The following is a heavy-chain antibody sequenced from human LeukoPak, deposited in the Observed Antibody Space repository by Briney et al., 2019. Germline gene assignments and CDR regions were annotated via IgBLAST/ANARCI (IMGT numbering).Heavy chain of an antibody. CDR1: GFTFSSYG. CDR2: IRYDGSNK. D-gene: IGHD6-13*01. Sequence: PGGSLRLSCAASGFTFSSYGMYWVRQAPGKGLEWVAFIRYDGSNKYYADSVKGRFTISRDNSKNTLYLQINSLRAEDTAVYYCAKAFIAAAGFGYYYMDVWGKGTTVTVSS. CDR3: AKAFIAAAGFGYYYMDV. J-gene: IGHJ6*03. V-gene: IGHV3-30*02.